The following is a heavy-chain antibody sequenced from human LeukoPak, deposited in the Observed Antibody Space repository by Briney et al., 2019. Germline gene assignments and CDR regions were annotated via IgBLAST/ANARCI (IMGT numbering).Heavy chain of an antibody. CDR2: ISRSGSTI. J-gene: IGHJ4*02. D-gene: IGHD3-10*01. V-gene: IGHV3-48*03. CDR3: ARPSITLVRGELVYYFDY. Sequence: GGSLRLSCAASGFPFSSYEMNWVRQAPGKGLAWISYISRSGSTIYYADSVKGRFTISRDNAKNSLYLQMNSLRAEDTAVYYCARPSITLVRGELVYYFDYWGQGTLVTVSS. CDR1: GFPFSSYE.